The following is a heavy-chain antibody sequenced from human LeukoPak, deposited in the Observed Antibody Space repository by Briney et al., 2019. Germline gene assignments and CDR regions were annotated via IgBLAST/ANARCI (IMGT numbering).Heavy chain of an antibody. V-gene: IGHV4-4*07. CDR3: ATNYYGSGSYSLYYFDY. CDR2: IYTSGST. CDR1: GGSISSYY. D-gene: IGHD3-10*01. J-gene: IGHJ4*02. Sequence: KSSETLSLTCTVSGGSISSYYWSWIRQPAGKGLEWIGRIYTSGSTNYNPSLKSRVTISVDTSKNQFSLKLSSVTAADTAVYYCATNYYGSGSYSLYYFDYWGQGTLVTVSS.